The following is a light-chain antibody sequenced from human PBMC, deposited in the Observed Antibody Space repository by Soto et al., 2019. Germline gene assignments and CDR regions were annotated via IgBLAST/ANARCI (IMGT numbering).Light chain of an antibody. J-gene: IGLJ1*01. Sequence: QSVLTQPASMSESFGQSITISCTGTNTDIGSYNFVSWYQHHPGKAPRLIIYEVVQRPSGVPDRFSGSKSGNTASLTVSGLQAADEADYFCKSYAGSNTYVFGSGTKVTVL. CDR2: EVV. CDR1: NTDIGSYNF. V-gene: IGLV2-8*01. CDR3: KSYAGSNTYV.